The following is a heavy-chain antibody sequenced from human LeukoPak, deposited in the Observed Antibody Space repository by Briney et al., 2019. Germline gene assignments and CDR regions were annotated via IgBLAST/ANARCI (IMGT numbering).Heavy chain of an antibody. CDR3: VRGGTGYFNR. J-gene: IGHJ4*02. CDR1: GFTFSSIW. CDR2: INSDGSST. D-gene: IGHD3-9*01. V-gene: IGHV3-74*01. Sequence: GGSLRLSCAASGFTFSSIWMHWARQAPGKGLVWVARINSDGSSTTYADSVKGRFTFSRDNAKNTLYLQMNSLRAEDTAVYYCVRGGTGYFNRWGQGTLVTVSS.